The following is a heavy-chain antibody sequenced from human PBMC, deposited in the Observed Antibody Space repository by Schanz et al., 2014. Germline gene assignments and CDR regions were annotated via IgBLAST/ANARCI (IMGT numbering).Heavy chain of an antibody. V-gene: IGHV3-7*01. CDR3: AKDSTHIDIVLVPTAIDY. Sequence: EVQLVESGGGLVQPGGSLRLSCGGSGFTFSKYWMSWVRQAPGKGLEWVANIKQDGSEKYYVDAVKGRFTISRDNAKNTLYLHMNTLRSEDTAVYYCAKDSTHIDIVLVPTAIDYWGQGTLVTVSS. D-gene: IGHD2-2*01. CDR2: IKQDGSEK. J-gene: IGHJ4*02. CDR1: GFTFSKYW.